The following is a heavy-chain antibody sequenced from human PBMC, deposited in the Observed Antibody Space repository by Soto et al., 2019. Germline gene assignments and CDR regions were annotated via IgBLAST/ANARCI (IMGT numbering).Heavy chain of an antibody. J-gene: IGHJ5*02. D-gene: IGHD1-7*01. CDR2: IIPIFGTA. Sequence: SVKVSCKASGGTFSSYAISWVLQAPGQGLEWMGGIIPIFGTANYAQKFQGRVTITADESTSTAYMELSSLRSGDTAVYYCARVNTGTIDGLDWFAPWGQGTLVPVAS. CDR3: ARVNTGTIDGLDWFAP. V-gene: IGHV1-69*13. CDR1: GGTFSSYA.